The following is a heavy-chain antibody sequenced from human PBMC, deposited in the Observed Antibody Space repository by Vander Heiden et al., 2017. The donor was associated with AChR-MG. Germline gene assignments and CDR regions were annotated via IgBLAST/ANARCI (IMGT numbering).Heavy chain of an antibody. D-gene: IGHD2-2*01. V-gene: IGHV5-10-1*03. CDR3: ARQEDCSNIRCHPDV. J-gene: IGHJ6*02. CDR1: GYDFTNYW. CDR2: IDPSDSET. Sequence: DVQLVQSGAEVKKPGESLKISCTGSGYDFTNYWMSWVRQMPGKGLEWMGRIDPSDSETKYSPSFQGHVTISVDKATSTAYLQWSRLKASDTAMYYCARQEDCSNIRCHPDVWGQGTTVTVSS.